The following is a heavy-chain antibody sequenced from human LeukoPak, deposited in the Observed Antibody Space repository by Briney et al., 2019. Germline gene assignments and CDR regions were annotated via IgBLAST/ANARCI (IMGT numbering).Heavy chain of an antibody. D-gene: IGHD6-19*01. Sequence: KPSETLSLTCTVSGGSISSSSYYWGWIRQPPGKGLEWIGSIYYSGSTYYNPSLKSRVTISVDTSKNQFSLKLSSVTAADTAVYYCARRPSGWRSYYFDYWGQGTLVTVSS. CDR1: GGSISSSSYY. J-gene: IGHJ4*02. CDR2: IYYSGST. CDR3: ARRPSGWRSYYFDY. V-gene: IGHV4-39*01.